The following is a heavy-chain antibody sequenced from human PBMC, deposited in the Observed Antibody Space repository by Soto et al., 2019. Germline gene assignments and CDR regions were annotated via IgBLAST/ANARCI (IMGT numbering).Heavy chain of an antibody. CDR1: GFSLSTSGVG. CDR2: IYWDDDK. J-gene: IGHJ4*02. V-gene: IGHV2-5*02. Sequence: QITLKESGPTLVKPTQTLTLTCTFSGFSLSTSGVGVGWSRQPPGKALEWLALIYWDDDKRYSPSLKSSLTIAQDTSKYQHFLTMSFIDPVDTTTYFCAHRQPTAAWGAFDYRGQGTLVTDSS. CDR3: AHRQPTAAWGAFDY. D-gene: IGHD3-16*01.